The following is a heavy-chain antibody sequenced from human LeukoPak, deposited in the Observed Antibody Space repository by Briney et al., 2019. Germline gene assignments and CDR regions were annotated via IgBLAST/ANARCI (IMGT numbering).Heavy chain of an antibody. D-gene: IGHD1-26*01. V-gene: IGHV3-30*02. CDR1: GFTFSSYG. CDR3: VRGAGATISYYYYYMDV. Sequence: GGSLRLSCAASGFTFSSYGMHWVRQAPGKGLEWVAFIRYDGSNKYYADSVKGRFTISRDNSKNTLYLQMNSLRAEDTAVYYCVRGAGATISYYYYYMDVWGKGTTVTVSS. CDR2: IRYDGSNK. J-gene: IGHJ6*03.